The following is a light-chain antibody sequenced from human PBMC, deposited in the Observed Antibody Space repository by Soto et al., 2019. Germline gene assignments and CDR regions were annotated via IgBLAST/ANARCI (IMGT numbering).Light chain of an antibody. CDR1: QSISIW. Sequence: DIQMTQSPSSLSASVGDRVTITCRASQSISIWLAWYQQKPGKAPKLLIYAASSLESGVPSRFSGSGSGTEFTLTISSLQPDDFATYYCQQYYGYSGTFGQGTKVDIK. V-gene: IGKV1-5*03. CDR3: QQYYGYSGT. J-gene: IGKJ1*01. CDR2: AAS.